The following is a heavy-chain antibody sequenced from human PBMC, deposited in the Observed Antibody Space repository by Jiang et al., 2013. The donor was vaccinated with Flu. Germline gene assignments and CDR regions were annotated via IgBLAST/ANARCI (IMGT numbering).Heavy chain of an antibody. V-gene: IGHV5-51*01. J-gene: IGHJ5*02. D-gene: IGHD3-9*01. CDR3: AKRTYEIFSTDSWFDP. Sequence: GIIHPSDSTVHYSPSLQGQVTISADKSVSTVYLQWSSLKASDTAMYYCAKRTYEIFSTDSWFDPWGQGTLVTVSS. CDR2: IHPSDSTV.